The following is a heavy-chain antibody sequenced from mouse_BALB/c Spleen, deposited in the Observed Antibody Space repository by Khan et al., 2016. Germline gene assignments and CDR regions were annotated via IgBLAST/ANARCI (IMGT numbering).Heavy chain of an antibody. J-gene: IGHJ2*01. CDR2: ISYSGST. CDR1: GYSITSGYG. D-gene: IGHD1-2*01. V-gene: IGHV3-2*02. CDR3: ARTARIKY. Sequence: EVKLLESGPGLVKPSQSLSLTCTVTGYSITSGYGWNWIRQFPGNKLEWMGYISYSGSTNYNTSLKSRISITRDTSKNQFFLQLNSVTTEDTATSYCARTARIKYWGQGTTLTVSS.